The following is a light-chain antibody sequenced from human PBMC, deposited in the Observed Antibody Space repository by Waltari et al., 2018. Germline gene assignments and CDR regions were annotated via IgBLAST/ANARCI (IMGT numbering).Light chain of an antibody. Sequence: EIVLTQSPATLSLSPGERATFSCWASQIVSSYVAWFQQKPGQAPRRLIYDTSYRAAGVPATFSGSGSGTDFTLTITRLEPEDFAVYYCHQRGSWPLTFGGGTKVEIK. V-gene: IGKV3-11*01. CDR3: HQRGSWPLT. CDR2: DTS. CDR1: QIVSSY. J-gene: IGKJ4*01.